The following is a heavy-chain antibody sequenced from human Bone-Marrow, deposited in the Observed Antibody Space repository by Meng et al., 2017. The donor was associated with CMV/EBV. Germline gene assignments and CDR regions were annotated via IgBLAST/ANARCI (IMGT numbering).Heavy chain of an antibody. D-gene: IGHD2-2*01. J-gene: IGHJ5*02. CDR1: GLTFSSYE. CDR3: ARERGYCSSTSCYHAEYNWFDP. CDR2: ISSSGSTI. V-gene: IGHV3-48*03. Sequence: GESLKISCAASGLTFSSYEMNWVRQAPGKGLEWVSYISSSGSTIYYADSVKGRFTISRDNAKNSLYLQMNSLRAEDTAVYYCARERGYCSSTSCYHAEYNWFDPWGHGTLVTVSS.